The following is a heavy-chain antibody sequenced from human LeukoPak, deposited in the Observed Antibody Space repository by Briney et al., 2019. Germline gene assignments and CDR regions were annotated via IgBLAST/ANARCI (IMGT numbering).Heavy chain of an antibody. Sequence: SETLSLTCTVSGDSVSSGSYYWSWIRQPPGKGLEWIGYMYNSGSTNYNPSLKSRVTISVDTSKNQLSLKLSPVTAADTAVYYCARSGAYYGDLLTYWGQGTLVTVSS. CDR1: GDSVSSGSYY. J-gene: IGHJ4*02. D-gene: IGHD4-17*01. V-gene: IGHV4-61*01. CDR2: MYNSGST. CDR3: ARSGAYYGDLLTY.